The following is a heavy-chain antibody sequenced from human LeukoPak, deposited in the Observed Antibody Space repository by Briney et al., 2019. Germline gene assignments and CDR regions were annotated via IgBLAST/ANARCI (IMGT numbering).Heavy chain of an antibody. CDR1: GFTFSSYA. CDR2: ISGSGGST. D-gene: IGHD2-21*02. CDR3: AKDSVVTLDLDAFDI. Sequence: GGSLRLSCAASGFTFSSYAMSWVRQAPGRGLEWVSAISGSGGSTYYADSVKGRFTISRDNSKNTLYLQMNSLRAEDTAVYYCAKDSVVTLDLDAFDIWGQGTMVTVSS. V-gene: IGHV3-23*01. J-gene: IGHJ3*02.